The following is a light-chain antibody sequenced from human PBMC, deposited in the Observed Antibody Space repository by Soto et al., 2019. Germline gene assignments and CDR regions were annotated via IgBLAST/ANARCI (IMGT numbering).Light chain of an antibody. CDR2: DAS. V-gene: IGKV3-11*01. Sequence: EIVLTQSPATLSLSPGERATLSCRASQSVSSYLAWYQQKPGQAPTLLIYDASNRATGIPARFSGSGSGTDFTLTTTSLEPEDFAVYYCQQRSNWRFTFGPGTKVDIK. J-gene: IGKJ3*01. CDR3: QQRSNWRFT. CDR1: QSVSSY.